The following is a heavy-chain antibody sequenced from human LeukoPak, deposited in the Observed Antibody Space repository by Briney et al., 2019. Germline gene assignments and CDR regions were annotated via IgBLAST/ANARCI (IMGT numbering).Heavy chain of an antibody. CDR3: AREPTWQQLDPGG. V-gene: IGHV4-34*01. J-gene: IGHJ4*02. CDR2: VNHNAKA. CDR1: NGSFSGNY. D-gene: IGHD6-13*01. Sequence: PSETLSLTCAVYNGSFSGNYWSWIRQPPGKGLEWIGEVNHNAKAYYNPSLKSRVTISIDMSKNQISLKLTSVTAADTAVYYCAREPTWQQLDPGGWGQGTLVTVSS.